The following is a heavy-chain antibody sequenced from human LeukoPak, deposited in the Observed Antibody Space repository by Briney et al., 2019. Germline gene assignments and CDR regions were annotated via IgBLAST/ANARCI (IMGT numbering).Heavy chain of an antibody. D-gene: IGHD3-10*01. CDR3: ARGPRNYGSGSYYGY. Sequence: ASVKVSCKASGHTSTTYAIHWVRQAPGQGLEWMGWINAGNGNIKYSQKFQGRVTMTRDTSTSTVYMELSSLRSEDTAVYYCARGPRNYGSGSYYGYWGQGTLVTVSS. J-gene: IGHJ4*02. CDR2: INAGNGNI. V-gene: IGHV1-3*01. CDR1: GHTSTTYA.